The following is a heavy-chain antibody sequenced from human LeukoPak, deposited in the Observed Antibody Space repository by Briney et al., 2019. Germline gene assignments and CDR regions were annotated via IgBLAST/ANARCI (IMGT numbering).Heavy chain of an antibody. D-gene: IGHD3-22*01. J-gene: IGHJ4*02. CDR3: ASAPYYYDGSGYYLFNY. V-gene: IGHV4-39*01. CDR1: GGSITSKSYS. CDR2: ISYSGGT. Sequence: SETLSLTCTVSGGSITSKSYSWGWIRQPPGKGLEWIGSISYSGGTYYNPSLKSRVTISLDTSKTQFSLKLTSVTAADTTVYSCASAPYYYDGSGYYLFNYWGQGTLVTVSS.